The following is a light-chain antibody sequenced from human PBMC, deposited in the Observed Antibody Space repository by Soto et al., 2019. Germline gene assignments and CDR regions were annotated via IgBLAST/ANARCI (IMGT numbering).Light chain of an antibody. CDR1: RPVVRQY. J-gene: IGKJ3*01. CDR2: DAV. V-gene: IGKV3-20*01. CDR3: QQNGRSPT. Sequence: EIVLSQSPDALSLSPGERVSLSCRAGRPVVRQYIAWYHQRSGQAPRLLLQDAVTRDTGIPDRFSGSGSGSGTDFTLFISRLEPEVCGVYYCQQNGRSPTFGPGTKVEVK.